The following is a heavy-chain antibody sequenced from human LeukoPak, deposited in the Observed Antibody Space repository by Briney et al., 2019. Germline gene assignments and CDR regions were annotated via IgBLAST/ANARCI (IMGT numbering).Heavy chain of an antibody. V-gene: IGHV4-31*03. CDR3: ARETLGYSGTGD. J-gene: IGHJ4*02. Sequence: SQTLSLTCTVSGGSISSGGYCWSWIRQHPGKGLEWIGYIYYSGSTYYNPSLKSRVTISVDTSKNQFSLKLSSVTAADTAVYYCARETLGYSGTGDWGQGTLVTVSS. CDR2: IYYSGST. D-gene: IGHD1-26*01. CDR1: GGSISSGGYC.